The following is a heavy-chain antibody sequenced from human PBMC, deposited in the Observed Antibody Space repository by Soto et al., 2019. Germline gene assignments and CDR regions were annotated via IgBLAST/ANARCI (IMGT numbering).Heavy chain of an antibody. CDR1: GISISRHG. D-gene: IGHD2-8*02. CDR3: PRDLAHWSIRFEE. J-gene: IGHJ4*02. V-gene: IGHV3-33*01. CDR2: MDYDETNK. Sequence: QVQLVESGGGVVQPGRSLRVSCVASGISISRHGMHWVRQAPGKGLEWVAGMDYDETNKYYADSVKGRFPISRDTSKNTVYLQMNGRRVDHTAVYFCPRDLAHWSIRFEERGQGTLVSASS.